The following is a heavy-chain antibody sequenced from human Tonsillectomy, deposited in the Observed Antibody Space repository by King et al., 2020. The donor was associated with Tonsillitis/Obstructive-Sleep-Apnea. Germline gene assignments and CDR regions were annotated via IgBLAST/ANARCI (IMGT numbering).Heavy chain of an antibody. J-gene: IGHJ4*02. Sequence: VQLVESGGGLVQPGGSLRLSCAASGFTFSNYAMSWVRQAPGKGLEWVSAISGSGDNTYYTDSVKGRFTISRDDSKNTLFLQMNSLRAEDTAVYYCAKDLSGTYFHLYLFDYWGQGTLVTVSS. CDR1: GFTFSNYA. CDR2: ISGSGDNT. D-gene: IGHD1-26*01. V-gene: IGHV3-23*04. CDR3: AKDLSGTYFHLYLFDY.